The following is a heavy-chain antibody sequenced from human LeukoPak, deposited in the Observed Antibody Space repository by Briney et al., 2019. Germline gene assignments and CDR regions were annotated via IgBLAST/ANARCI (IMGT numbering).Heavy chain of an antibody. CDR3: AKKSGDHFHFDF. D-gene: IGHD2-21*01. CDR1: GFNFSNYG. CDR2: IGTSGANT. V-gene: IGHV3-23*01. Sequence: HAGGSLRLSCAASGFNFSNYGMGWVRQTPGKGLEWVATIGTSGANTYHADSVKGRFTISRDNSKSTLYLQMNSLRAEDTAVYHCAKKSGDHFHFDFWGQGTLVTVSS. J-gene: IGHJ4*02.